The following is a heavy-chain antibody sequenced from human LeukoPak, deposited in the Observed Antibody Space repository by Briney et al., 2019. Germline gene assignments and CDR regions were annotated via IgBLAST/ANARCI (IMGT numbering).Heavy chain of an antibody. CDR1: GDSLSSYY. Sequence: SETLSLTCTVSGDSLSSYYWSWLRRPPGEGLEWIGYIHYSGSTNYNPSLKGRVSMSVDTSKNHFSLKLSSVTAADTAVYYCARGGYDSTGYYSIFDSWGQGTLVTVSS. CDR3: ARGGYDSTGYYSIFDS. J-gene: IGHJ4*02. D-gene: IGHD3-22*01. V-gene: IGHV4-59*01. CDR2: IHYSGST.